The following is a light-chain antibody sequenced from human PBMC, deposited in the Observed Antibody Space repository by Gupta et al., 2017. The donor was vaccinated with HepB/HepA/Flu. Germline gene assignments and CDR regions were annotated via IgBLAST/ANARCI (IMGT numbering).Light chain of an antibody. J-gene: IGKJ4*01. CDR3: QQRSTWPLT. CDR1: HIVSSY. Sequence: IVFTQSPATLSFSPGGNATLSCRASHIVSSYVAWYQQKPGQAPRLLIYDASNRATGIPARFSGSGSGTDFTLTISRLEPEDFAVYYCQQRSTWPLTFGGGTKVEIK. CDR2: DAS. V-gene: IGKV3-11*01.